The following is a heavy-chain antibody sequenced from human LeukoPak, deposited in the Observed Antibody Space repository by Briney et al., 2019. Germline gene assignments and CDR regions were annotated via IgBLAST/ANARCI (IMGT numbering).Heavy chain of an antibody. Sequence: ASVKVSCKASGYTFTSYAMHWVRLAPGQRLEWMGWINAGNGNTKYSQKFQGRVTITRDTSASTAYMELSSLRSEDTAVYYCARGVEMATIGPDYWGQGTLVTVSS. J-gene: IGHJ4*02. D-gene: IGHD5-24*01. CDR3: ARGVEMATIGPDY. CDR2: INAGNGNT. CDR1: GYTFTSYA. V-gene: IGHV1-3*01.